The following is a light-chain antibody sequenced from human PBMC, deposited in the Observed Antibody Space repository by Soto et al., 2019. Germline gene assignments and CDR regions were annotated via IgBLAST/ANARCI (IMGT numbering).Light chain of an antibody. CDR2: AAS. CDR3: QQSYLTPRT. J-gene: IGKJ2*01. Sequence: IQMTQSPSSLSASVGDRVTITCRASQRIITSLNWYQHQVGRAPKLLIYAASSLQTGVPSRFSGSGSGTDFTLTISSLQPEEFATYYCQQSYLTPRTFGQGTKLEIK. CDR1: QRIITS. V-gene: IGKV1-39*01.